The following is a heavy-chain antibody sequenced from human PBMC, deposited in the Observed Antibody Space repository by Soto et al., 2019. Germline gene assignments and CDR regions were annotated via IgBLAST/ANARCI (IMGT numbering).Heavy chain of an antibody. V-gene: IGHV4-59*01. Sequence: QVQLQESGPGLVKPSETLSLTCTVSGGSISSYYWSWIRQPPGKGLEWIGYIYYSGRTNYNPSLQIRGTLSVAASKNQCSLKLSSVTAADTAVYYCARGYCRSTSCYIWDNWFDPWGQGTLVTVSS. D-gene: IGHD2-2*02. CDR2: IYYSGRT. J-gene: IGHJ5*02. CDR3: ARGYCRSTSCYIWDNWFDP. CDR1: GGSISSYY.